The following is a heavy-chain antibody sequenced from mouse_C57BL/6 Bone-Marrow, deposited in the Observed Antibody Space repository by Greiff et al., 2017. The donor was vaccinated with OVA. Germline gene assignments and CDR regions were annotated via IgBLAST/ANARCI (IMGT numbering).Heavy chain of an antibody. CDR2: IDPSDSYT. CDR3: ARALGRFYFDY. Sequence: QVQLQQPGAELVMPGASVKLSCKASGYTFTSYWMHWVKQRPGQGLEWIGEIDPSDSYTNYNQKFKGKSTLTVDKSSSTAYMQLSSLTSEDSAVYDCARALGRFYFDYWGQGTTLTVSS. V-gene: IGHV1-69*01. J-gene: IGHJ2*01. CDR1: GYTFTSYW. D-gene: IGHD4-1*01.